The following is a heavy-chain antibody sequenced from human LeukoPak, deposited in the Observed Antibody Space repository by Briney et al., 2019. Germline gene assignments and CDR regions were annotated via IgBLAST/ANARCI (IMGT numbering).Heavy chain of an antibody. V-gene: IGHV3-15*07. CDR1: GFTFSSSG. CDR2: IKRRADGGTA. CDR3: ATDFYDST. D-gene: IGHD3-22*01. Sequence: GGSLRLSCAASGFTFSSSGMHWVRQAPGKGLEWVGRIKRRADGGTADYAAPVKGRFTLSRDDSKTTLYLQMNSLQTEDTAVYYCATDFYDSTWGQGALVTVSS. J-gene: IGHJ5*02.